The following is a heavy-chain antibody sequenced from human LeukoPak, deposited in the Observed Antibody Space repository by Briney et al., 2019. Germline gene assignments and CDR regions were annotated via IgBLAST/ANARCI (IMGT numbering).Heavy chain of an antibody. V-gene: IGHV4-39*01. CDR2: IYYSGIT. CDR3: ARVFWSGYSYFDY. Sequence: SETLSLTCTVSGVSISTSDRYWGWIRQPPGKGLEWIVSIYYSGITYRNPSLKSRVTISVDTSKHQFSLTLSSVTAADTAVYYCARVFWSGYSYFDYWGQGTLVTVSS. CDR1: GVSISTSDRY. D-gene: IGHD3-3*01. J-gene: IGHJ4*02.